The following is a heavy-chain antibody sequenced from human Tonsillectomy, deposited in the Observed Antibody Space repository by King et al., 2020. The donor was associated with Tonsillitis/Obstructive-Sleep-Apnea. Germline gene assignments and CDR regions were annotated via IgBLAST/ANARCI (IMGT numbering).Heavy chain of an antibody. CDR1: GFTFSSYA. CDR3: ARGSYDFWSGGYD. D-gene: IGHD3-3*01. J-gene: IGHJ4*02. Sequence: VQLVESGGGVVQPGRSLRLSCAASGFTFSSYAMHWVRQAPGKGLEWVAVISYDGSNKYYADSVKGRFTISRDNSKNTMYLQMKNLRPEDTAVYYCARGSYDFWSGGYDWGQGTLVTVSS. V-gene: IGHV3-30*04. CDR2: ISYDGSNK.